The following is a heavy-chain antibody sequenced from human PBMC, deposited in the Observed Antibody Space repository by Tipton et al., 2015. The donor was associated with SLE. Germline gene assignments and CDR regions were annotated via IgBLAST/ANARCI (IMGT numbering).Heavy chain of an antibody. J-gene: IGHJ6*04. V-gene: IGHV4-59*08. CDR3: ARAHKMDV. CDR2: IYYSGST. Sequence: TLSLTCTVSGGSISSHYWSWIRQLPGKGLEWVGYIYYSGSTYYNPSLKSRVTISVDTSKNQFSLKLSSVTAADTAVYYCARAHKMDVWGKGTTVTVSS. CDR1: GGSISSHY.